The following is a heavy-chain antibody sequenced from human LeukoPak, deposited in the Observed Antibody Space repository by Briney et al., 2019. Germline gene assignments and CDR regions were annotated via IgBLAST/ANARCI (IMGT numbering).Heavy chain of an antibody. V-gene: IGHV1-2*02. D-gene: IGHD2-8*01. Sequence: ASVKVSCKASGYSFTEHYIYWVRQAPGQGLEWVGRINCNSGDANSAQKFQGRVTMTRDTSVSTAYMDLSSVTSDDTAVYFCARSAGHCSNGICFADYYMDVWGRGTTVTVSS. CDR3: ARSAGHCSNGICFADYYMDV. CDR2: INCNSGDA. J-gene: IGHJ6*03. CDR1: GYSFTEHY.